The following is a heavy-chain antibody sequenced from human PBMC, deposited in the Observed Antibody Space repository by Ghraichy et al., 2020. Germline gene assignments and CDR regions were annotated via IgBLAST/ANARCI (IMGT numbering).Heavy chain of an antibody. CDR1: GFTFSNYA. CDR2: ISATGGSS. J-gene: IGHJ4*02. Sequence: GGSLRLSCAASGFTFSNYAMSWVRQAPGKGLEWVSGISATGGSSDYADSVKGRFTISRDNSKNTLSVQMNSLRAGDTAIYYCAKASGSYYRFFDFWGQGTPVTVSS. D-gene: IGHD1-26*01. V-gene: IGHV3-23*01. CDR3: AKASGSYYRFFDF.